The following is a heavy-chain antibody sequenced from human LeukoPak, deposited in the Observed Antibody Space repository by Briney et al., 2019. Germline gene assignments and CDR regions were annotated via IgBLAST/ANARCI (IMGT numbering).Heavy chain of an antibody. CDR2: IIPIFGTA. D-gene: IGHD2-2*01. V-gene: IGHV1-69*05. Sequence: GASVKVSCKASGGTFSSYAISWVRQAPGQGLEWMGGIIPIFGTANYAQKLQGRVTMTTDTSTSTAYMELRSLRSDDTAVYYCARDAEDIVVVPAAMSGADYWGQGTLVTVSS. J-gene: IGHJ4*02. CDR1: GGTFSSYA. CDR3: ARDAEDIVVVPAAMSGADY.